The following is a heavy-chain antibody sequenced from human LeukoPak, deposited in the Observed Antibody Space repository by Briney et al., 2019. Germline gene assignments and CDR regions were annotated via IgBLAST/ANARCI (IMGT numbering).Heavy chain of an antibody. Sequence: PGGSLRLSCAASGFTFSSHWMHWVRQAPGKGLVWASRINSDGSSTSYADSAKGRFTISRDNAKNTLYLQMNSLRAEDTAVYYCARTLVGASSKDPDYWGQGTLVTVSS. J-gene: IGHJ4*02. V-gene: IGHV3-74*01. CDR3: ARTLVGASSKDPDY. CDR2: INSDGSST. D-gene: IGHD1-26*01. CDR1: GFTFSSHW.